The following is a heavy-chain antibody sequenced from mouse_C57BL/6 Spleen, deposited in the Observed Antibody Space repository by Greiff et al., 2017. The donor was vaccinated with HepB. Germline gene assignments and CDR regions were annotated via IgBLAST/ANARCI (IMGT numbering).Heavy chain of an antibody. CDR3: TRWDYGSTPWAMDY. CDR1: GYTFTDYE. D-gene: IGHD1-1*01. Sequence: SGAELVRPGASVTLSCKASGYTFTDYEMHWVKQTPVHGLEWIGAIDPETGGTAYNQKFKGKAILTADKSSSTAYMELRSLTSEDSAVYYCTRWDYGSTPWAMDYWGQGTSVTVSS. V-gene: IGHV1-15*01. CDR2: IDPETGGT. J-gene: IGHJ4*01.